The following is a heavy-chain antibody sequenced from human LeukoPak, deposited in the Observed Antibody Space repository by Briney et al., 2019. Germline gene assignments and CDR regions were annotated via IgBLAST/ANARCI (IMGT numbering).Heavy chain of an antibody. Sequence: GWSLRLSCAASGFTFSSYWMHWVRQAPGKGLAGVSRINSDGSSTSYADSVKGRFTISRDNAKNTLYLQMNSLRAEDTAVYYCARDMSMLYFFDYWGQGTLVTVSS. J-gene: IGHJ4*02. CDR3: ARDMSMLYFFDY. D-gene: IGHD2-8*01. CDR2: INSDGSST. V-gene: IGHV3-74*01. CDR1: GFTFSSYW.